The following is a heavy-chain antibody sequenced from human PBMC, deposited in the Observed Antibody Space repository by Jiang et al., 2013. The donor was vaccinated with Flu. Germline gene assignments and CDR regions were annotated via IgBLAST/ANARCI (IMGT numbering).Heavy chain of an antibody. CDR3: ARHDSDSGYYIPLRGTMNAFDI. V-gene: IGHV5-51*01. D-gene: IGHD3-22*01. Sequence: GAEVKKPGESLKISCKGSGYSFTSYWIGWVRQMPGKGLEWMGIIYPGDSDTRYSPSFQGQVTISADKSISTAYLQWSSLKASDTAMYYCARHDSDSGYYIPLRGTMNAFDIWGQGTMVTVSS. J-gene: IGHJ3*02. CDR2: IYPGDSDT. CDR1: GYSFTSYW.